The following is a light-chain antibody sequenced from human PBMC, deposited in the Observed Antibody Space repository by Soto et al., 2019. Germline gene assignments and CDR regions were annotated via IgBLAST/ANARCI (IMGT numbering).Light chain of an antibody. CDR2: DVS. CDR1: SSDVGGYNY. V-gene: IGLV2-14*03. Sequence: QSALTQPASVSGSPGQSITISCTGTSSDVGGYNYVSWYQQHPGKAPKLMIYDVSNRHSGVSNRFSGSESGNTASLTISGLQAEDEADYYCSSYTSGTTLVFGGGTKVTVL. J-gene: IGLJ2*01. CDR3: SSYTSGTTLV.